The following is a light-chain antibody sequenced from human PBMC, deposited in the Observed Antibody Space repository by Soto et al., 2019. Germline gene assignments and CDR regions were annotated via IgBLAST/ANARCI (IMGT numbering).Light chain of an antibody. CDR3: QHYSTVWA. CDR1: QSSSDR. V-gene: IGKV1-5*01. CDR2: DAS. J-gene: IGKJ1*01. Sequence: DIPMTQSPSTLSASVGDRVTITCRASQSSSDRLAWYQRKPGKAPKLLIFDASRLESGVPSRFSGSGSGTEFTLTISSLQPDDFATYYCQHYSTVWAFGQGTKVEI.